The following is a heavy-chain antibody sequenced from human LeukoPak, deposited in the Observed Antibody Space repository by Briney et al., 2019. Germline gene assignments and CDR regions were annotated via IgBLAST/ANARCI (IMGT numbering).Heavy chain of an antibody. J-gene: IGHJ4*03. Sequence: ASVKVSCKTSGYTFTTYGITWVRQAPGQGLEWMGWISAYNGNTAYAQKFQGRVTVTTDTSTRTASMDLRSLRSDDTAVYYCAIVDTTVGFDYWGQGTTVTVSS. CDR2: ISAYNGNT. CDR1: GYTFTTYG. CDR3: AIVDTTVGFDY. D-gene: IGHD5-18*01. V-gene: IGHV1-18*04.